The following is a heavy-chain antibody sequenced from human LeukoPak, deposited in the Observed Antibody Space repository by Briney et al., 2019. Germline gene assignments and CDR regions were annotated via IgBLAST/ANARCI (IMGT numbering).Heavy chain of an antibody. V-gene: IGHV4-34*01. CDR1: GGSFSGYY. J-gene: IGHJ4*02. CDR2: INHSGST. Sequence: PSETLSLTCAVYGGSFSGYYWSWIRQPPGKGLEWIGEINHSGSTNYNPSLKGRVTISVDTSKNQFSLKLSSVTAADTAVYYCARDPGYWGQGTLVTVSS. D-gene: IGHD3-10*01. CDR3: ARDPGY.